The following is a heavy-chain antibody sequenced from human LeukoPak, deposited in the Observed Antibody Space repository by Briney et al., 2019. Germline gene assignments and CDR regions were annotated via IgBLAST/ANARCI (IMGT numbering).Heavy chain of an antibody. Sequence: ASVKVSCKASGYTFTSYGISWGRQAPGQGLEWMGWISAYNGNTNYAQKLQGRVTMTTDTSTSTAYMELRSLRSDDTAVYYCARDPILNYDILTNYYYYYGMDVWGQGTMVTVS. CDR3: ARDPILNYDILTNYYYYYGMDV. J-gene: IGHJ6*02. CDR1: GYTFTSYG. D-gene: IGHD3-9*01. CDR2: ISAYNGNT. V-gene: IGHV1-18*01.